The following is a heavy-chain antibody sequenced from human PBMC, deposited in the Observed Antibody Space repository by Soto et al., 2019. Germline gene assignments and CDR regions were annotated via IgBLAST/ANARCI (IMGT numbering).Heavy chain of an antibody. CDR2: ISGSGGST. V-gene: IGHV3-23*01. CDR1: GFTLGTYV. D-gene: IGHD2-15*01. CDR3: GNDRKGSYCSGGTCYSFDY. J-gene: IGHJ4*02. Sequence: EVQLLESGGGLVQPGGSLRLSCAASGFTLGTYVMTWVRQAPGKGLEWVSAISGSGGSTNYADPVKGRFTISRDNTKNTLYLQMNSLRVEDTAVYYCGNDRKGSYCSGGTCYSFDYWGQGTLVTVPS.